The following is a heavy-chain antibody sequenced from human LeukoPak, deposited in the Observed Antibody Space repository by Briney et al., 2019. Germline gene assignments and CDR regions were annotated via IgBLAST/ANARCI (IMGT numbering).Heavy chain of an antibody. CDR1: GDSINNHY. Sequence: PSETLSLTCTVSGDSINNHYCSWIRQPAGKGLEWIGRIYNSGSTNYNPSLRSRVTMSVDTSTKQISLTLVSVTAADTAVYYCVVSQTHYYGPLLYWGQGTLVTVSS. D-gene: IGHD3-10*01. CDR3: VVSQTHYYGPLLY. V-gene: IGHV4-4*07. J-gene: IGHJ4*02. CDR2: IYNSGST.